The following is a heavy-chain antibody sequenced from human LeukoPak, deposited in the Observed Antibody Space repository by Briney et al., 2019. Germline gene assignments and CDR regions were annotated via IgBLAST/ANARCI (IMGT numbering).Heavy chain of an antibody. CDR1: GFTLSYFG. CDR3: AREGSLYGYHSFDS. Sequence: GGSLRLSCAASGFTLSYFGMNWVRQAPGKGLEWVGRIKPTKTDGGAPYYSAPVKGRFTISRDDSTDRLYLHMNSLKADDTAVYFCAREGSLYGYHSFDSWGQGTLVTVSS. D-gene: IGHD5-18*01. V-gene: IGHV3-15*01. CDR2: IKPTKTDGGAP. J-gene: IGHJ4*02.